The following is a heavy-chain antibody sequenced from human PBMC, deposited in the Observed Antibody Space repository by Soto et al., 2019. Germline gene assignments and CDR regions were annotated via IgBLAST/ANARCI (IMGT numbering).Heavy chain of an antibody. V-gene: IGHV4-59*01. Sequence: SETLSLTCTVSGGPISSYYWSWIRQPPGKGLEWIGYIYYSGSTNYNPSLKSRVTISVDTSKNQFSLKLSSVTAADTAVYYCARGNTIPADYWGQGTLVTVSS. CDR2: IYYSGST. D-gene: IGHD2-2*01. CDR1: GGPISSYY. J-gene: IGHJ4*02. CDR3: ARGNTIPADY.